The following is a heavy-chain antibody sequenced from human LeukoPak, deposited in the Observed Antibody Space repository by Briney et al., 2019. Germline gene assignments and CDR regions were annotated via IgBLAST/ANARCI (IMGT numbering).Heavy chain of an antibody. J-gene: IGHJ3*02. CDR3: ATRLSFLVRTTSSAFDI. CDR1: GYTFTSYG. Sequence: GASVKVSCKASGYTFTSYGISWVRQAPGQGLEWMGGIIPIFGTANYAQKFQGRVTITADESTSTAYMELSSLRSEDTAVYYCATRLSFLVRTTSSAFDIWGQGTMVTVSS. V-gene: IGHV1-69*13. D-gene: IGHD2-2*01. CDR2: IIPIFGTA.